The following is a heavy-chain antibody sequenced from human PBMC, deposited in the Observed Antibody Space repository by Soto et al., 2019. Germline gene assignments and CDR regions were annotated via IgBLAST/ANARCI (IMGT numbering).Heavy chain of an antibody. V-gene: IGHV3-30*18. CDR3: AKDGLGDYGSGSYRSPKSGYYYGMDV. J-gene: IGHJ6*02. Sequence: PGGSLRLSCAASGFTFSSYCMHWVRQAPSKGLEWVAVISYDGSNKYYADSVKGRFTISRDNSKNTLYLQMNSLRAEDTAVYYCAKDGLGDYGSGSYRSPKSGYYYGMDVWGQGTTVTVSS. D-gene: IGHD3-10*01. CDR2: ISYDGSNK. CDR1: GFTFSSYC.